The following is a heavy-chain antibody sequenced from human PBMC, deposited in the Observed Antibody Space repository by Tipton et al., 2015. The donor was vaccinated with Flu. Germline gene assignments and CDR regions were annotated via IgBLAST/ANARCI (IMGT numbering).Heavy chain of an antibody. CDR2: IYYSGST. D-gene: IGHD2-2*01. Sequence: TLSLTCTVSGGSVSSASYYWSWIRQPPGKGLEWIGYIYYSGSTNYNPSLESRVTMSIDTSKNQFSLKLTSVTAADAAVYYCARDCSSNSCFYSYGMDVWGQGTTVTVSS. CDR1: GGSVSSASYY. CDR3: ARDCSSNSCFYSYGMDV. J-gene: IGHJ6*02. V-gene: IGHV4-61*01.